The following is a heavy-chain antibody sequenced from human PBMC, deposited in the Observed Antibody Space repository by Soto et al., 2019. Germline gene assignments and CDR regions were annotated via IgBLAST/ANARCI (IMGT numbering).Heavy chain of an antibody. Sequence: QPGGALRLSCAASVFTFRSSCMHWVRQAPGKGLVWVSRIKSDGSSTSYADSVKGRFTISRDNAKNTLYLQMNSLRAEDTAVYYCARRYSSSSREDYYYGMDVWGQGTTVTVSS. V-gene: IGHV3-74*01. J-gene: IGHJ6*02. CDR2: IKSDGSST. D-gene: IGHD6-6*01. CDR3: ARRYSSSSREDYYYGMDV. CDR1: VFTFRSSC.